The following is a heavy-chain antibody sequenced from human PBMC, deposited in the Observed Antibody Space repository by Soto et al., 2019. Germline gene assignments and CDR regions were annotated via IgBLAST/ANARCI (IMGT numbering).Heavy chain of an antibody. CDR1: GFTFSSYG. CDR2: ISYDGSNK. J-gene: IGHJ4*02. V-gene: IGHV3-30*18. D-gene: IGHD1-1*01. Sequence: GGSLRLSCAASGFTFSSYGMHWVRQAPGKGLEWVAVISYDGSNKYYADSVKGRFTISRDNSKNTLYLQMNSLRAEDTAVYYCAKGLEPESYYFDYWGQGTLVTVSS. CDR3: AKGLEPESYYFDY.